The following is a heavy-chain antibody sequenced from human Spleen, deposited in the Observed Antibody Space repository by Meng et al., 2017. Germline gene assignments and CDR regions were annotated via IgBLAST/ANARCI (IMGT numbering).Heavy chain of an antibody. CDR2: IYPRGNT. Sequence: SETLSLTCAVSGYSINSDYYWGWIRQPPGKGLEWIGSIYPRGNTYYNPSLESRVTISIDTSKNQFSLKLSSVTAADTAVYYCAREKGYYDSSGYHSFDPWGQGNRV. D-gene: IGHD3-22*01. CDR3: AREKGYYDSSGYHSFDP. J-gene: IGHJ5*01. V-gene: IGHV4-38-2*02. CDR1: GYSINSDYY.